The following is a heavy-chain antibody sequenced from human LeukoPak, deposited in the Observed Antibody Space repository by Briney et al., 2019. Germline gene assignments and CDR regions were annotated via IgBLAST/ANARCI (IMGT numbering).Heavy chain of an antibody. D-gene: IGHD3-3*01. CDR1: GYTFTSYY. V-gene: IGHV1-46*01. CDR3: ARREWTHRYPRRPFDY. J-gene: IGHJ4*02. Sequence: ASVKVSCKASGYTFTSYYMHWVRQAPGQGLEWMGIINPSGGSTSYAQKFQGRVTMTRDTSTSTVYMELSSLRSEDTAVYYCARREWTHRYPRRPFDYWGQGTLVTVSS. CDR2: INPSGGST.